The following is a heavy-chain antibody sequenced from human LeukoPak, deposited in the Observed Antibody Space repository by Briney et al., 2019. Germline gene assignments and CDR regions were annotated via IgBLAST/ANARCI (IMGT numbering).Heavy chain of an antibody. D-gene: IGHD3-3*01. CDR2: ITGSGGST. Sequence: PGGSLRLSCAASGFTFSNYAMSWVRQAPGKGLEWVSSITGSGGSTYYADSVKGRFTISRDNSKNTLYLQMSSLRAEDTAVYYCAKDKGDFWGGHHYWGQGTLVTVSS. V-gene: IGHV3-23*01. J-gene: IGHJ4*02. CDR3: AKDKGDFWGGHHY. CDR1: GFTFSNYA.